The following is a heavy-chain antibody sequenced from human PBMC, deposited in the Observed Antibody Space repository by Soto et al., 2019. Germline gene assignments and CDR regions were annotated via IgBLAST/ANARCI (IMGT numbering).Heavy chain of an antibody. Sequence: SETLSLTCAVYGGSFSGYYWSWIRQPPGKGLEWIGEINHSGRTNYNPSLKSRVTISVDTSKNQFSLKLNSVTAADTAVYYCARDGYNYGSFDYWGQGTLVTVSS. D-gene: IGHD5-18*01. CDR2: INHSGRT. CDR1: GGSFSGYY. CDR3: ARDGYNYGSFDY. J-gene: IGHJ4*02. V-gene: IGHV4-34*01.